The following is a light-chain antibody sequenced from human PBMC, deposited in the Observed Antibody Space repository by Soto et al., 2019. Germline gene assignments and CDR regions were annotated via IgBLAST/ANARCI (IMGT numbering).Light chain of an antibody. CDR2: GAS. CDR3: QQYGSSPWG. CDR1: QSVSSSY. J-gene: IGKJ1*01. V-gene: IGKV3-20*01. Sequence: EIVLTQSPGTLSLSPGERATLSCRASQSVSSSYLAWYQQKPGQAPRLLIYGASSRATGIPDRFSGSGSGTDFTRTISRLEPEDFAVYYCQQYGSSPWGFGQGTKVDIK.